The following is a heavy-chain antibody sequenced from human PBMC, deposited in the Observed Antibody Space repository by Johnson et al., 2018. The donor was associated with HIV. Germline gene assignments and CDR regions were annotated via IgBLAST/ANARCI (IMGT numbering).Heavy chain of an antibody. D-gene: IGHD6-6*01. V-gene: IGHV3-30-3*01. J-gene: IGHJ3*02. CDR1: GFTFSSYA. CDR3: ARRGYSSSGGAFDI. CDR2: ISYDGSNK. Sequence: QMLLVESGGGVVQPGRSLRLSCVASGFTFSSYAMHWVRQAPGKGLEWVAVISYDGSNKYYADSVKGRFTISRDNSKNTLYLQMNSLRAEDTAVYYCARRGYSSSGGAFDIWGQGTMVTVSS.